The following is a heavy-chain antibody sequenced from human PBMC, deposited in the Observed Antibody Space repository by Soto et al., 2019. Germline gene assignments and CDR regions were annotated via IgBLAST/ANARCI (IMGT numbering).Heavy chain of an antibody. CDR1: GYTFTSSG. D-gene: IGHD2-2*01. Sequence: ASVKVSCKASGYTFTSSGISWVRQAPGQGLEWMGWISAYNGNTNYAQKLQGRVTMTTDTSTSTAYMELRSLRSDDTAVYYCARVSWGYCSSTSCYGGWFDPWGQGTLVTVSS. CDR3: ARVSWGYCSSTSCYGGWFDP. J-gene: IGHJ5*02. CDR2: ISAYNGNT. V-gene: IGHV1-18*04.